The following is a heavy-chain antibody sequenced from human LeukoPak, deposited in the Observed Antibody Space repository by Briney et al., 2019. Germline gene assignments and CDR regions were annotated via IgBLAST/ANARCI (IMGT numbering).Heavy chain of an antibody. V-gene: IGHV1-69*13. D-gene: IGHD5-18*01. J-gene: IGHJ2*01. Sequence: SVKVSCKASGGTFSSYAISWVRQAPGQGLEWMGGIIPIFGTANYAQKFQGRVTITADESTSTAYMELSSLRSEDTAVYYCARDRSRGYSYTGTWYFDLWGRGTLVTVSS. CDR3: ARDRSRGYSYTGTWYFDL. CDR1: GGTFSSYA. CDR2: IIPIFGTA.